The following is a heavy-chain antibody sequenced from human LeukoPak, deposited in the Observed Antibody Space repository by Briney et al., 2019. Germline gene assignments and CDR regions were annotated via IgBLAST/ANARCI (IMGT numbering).Heavy chain of an antibody. D-gene: IGHD3/OR15-3a*01. J-gene: IGHJ6*02. Sequence: GGSLRLSCAASGFTLSTYSMNWVRQAPEKGLEWVSSISSSATYMYYADSVKGRFTISRDNAKNSLYLQMNSLRAEDTAVYYCARGGVGLVIIPGWEYDYYGLDVWGQGTTVTVSS. V-gene: IGHV3-21*01. CDR3: ARGGVGLVIIPGWEYDYYGLDV. CDR2: ISSSATYM. CDR1: GFTLSTYS.